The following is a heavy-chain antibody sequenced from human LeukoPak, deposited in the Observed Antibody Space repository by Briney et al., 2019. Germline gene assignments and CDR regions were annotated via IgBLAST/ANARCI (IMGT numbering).Heavy chain of an antibody. CDR2: IYHSGST. CDR3: ARLWADAATIYYFEY. Sequence: PSETLSLTCAVSGYSISSGYYWGWIRQPPGKGLEWIGSIYHSGSTYQNPSLKSRVTMSVDMSKNQFSLKLSSVTAADTAVYYCARLWADAATIYYFEYWGQGTLVTVSS. CDR1: GYSISSGYY. D-gene: IGHD5-24*01. J-gene: IGHJ4*02. V-gene: IGHV4-38-2*01.